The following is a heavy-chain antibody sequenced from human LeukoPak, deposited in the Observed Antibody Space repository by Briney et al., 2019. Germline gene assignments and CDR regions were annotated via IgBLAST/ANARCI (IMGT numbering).Heavy chain of an antibody. Sequence: SETLSLTCTVSGDSINNYYWSWIRQPPGKGLEWIGYMYYNGSPNYNPSLRSRVTISVDRSKKQFSLKLTSVTAADTAVYYCAGQTIAARHRGYYFDYWGQGTLVTVSS. D-gene: IGHD6-6*01. CDR3: AGQTIAARHRGYYFDY. V-gene: IGHV4-59*03. J-gene: IGHJ4*02. CDR2: MYYNGSP. CDR1: GDSINNYY.